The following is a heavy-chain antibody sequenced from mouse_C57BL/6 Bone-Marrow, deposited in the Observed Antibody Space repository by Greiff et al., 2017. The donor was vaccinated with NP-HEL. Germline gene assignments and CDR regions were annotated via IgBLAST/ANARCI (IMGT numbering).Heavy chain of an antibody. CDR3: ARTNWDGGCWFAY. D-gene: IGHD4-1*01. CDR1: GYTFTSYT. Sequence: VQLQQSGAELARPGASVKMSCKASGYTFTSYTMHWVKQRPGQGLEWIGYINPSSGYTKYNQKFKDQATLTADKSSSTAYMQLSSLTSEDSAVYYCARTNWDGGCWFAYWGQGTLVTVSA. J-gene: IGHJ3*01. CDR2: INPSSGYT. V-gene: IGHV1-4*01.